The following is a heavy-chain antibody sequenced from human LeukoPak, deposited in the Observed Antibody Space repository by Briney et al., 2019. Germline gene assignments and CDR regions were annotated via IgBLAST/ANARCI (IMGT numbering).Heavy chain of an antibody. Sequence: AGGSLRLARAAAGFTFSSYSMNWVRQARGKGLGWVSSVSRGSSYIYYADSVKGRFTISRDNAKNSLYLQMNSLRTEDTAVYYCARATMITYGGVIVRPFDYWGPGTLVTVAS. CDR1: GFTFSSYS. CDR2: VSRGSSYI. V-gene: IGHV3-21*01. D-gene: IGHD3-16*02. J-gene: IGHJ4*02. CDR3: ARATMITYGGVIVRPFDY.